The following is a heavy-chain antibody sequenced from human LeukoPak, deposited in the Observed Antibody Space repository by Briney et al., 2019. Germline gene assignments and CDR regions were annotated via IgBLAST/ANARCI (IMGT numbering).Heavy chain of an antibody. CDR2: ISAYNGNT. J-gene: IGHJ4*02. D-gene: IGHD1-14*01. V-gene: IGHV1-18*04. Sequence: ASVTVSCKASGYTFTGYYMHWVRQAPGQGLEWMGWISAYNGNTNYAQKLQGRVTMTTDTSTSTAYMELRSLRSDDTAVYYCARGFLTPSRYYFDYWGQGTLVTVSS. CDR1: GYTFTGYY. CDR3: ARGFLTPSRYYFDY.